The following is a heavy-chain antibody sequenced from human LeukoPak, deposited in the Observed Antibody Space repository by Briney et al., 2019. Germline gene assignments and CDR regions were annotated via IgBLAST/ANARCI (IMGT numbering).Heavy chain of an antibody. CDR1: GFTFSDHY. D-gene: IGHD1-26*01. Sequence: GGSLRLSCAASGFTFSDHYMDWVRQAPGKGLEWVGRTRNKANRYTTEYAASVKGRFTISRDDSKNSLYVQMNSLKTEDTAVYFCARGPPGISHPLDLWGQGTLVTVSS. CDR2: TRNKANRYTT. J-gene: IGHJ5*02. V-gene: IGHV3-72*01. CDR3: ARGPPGISHPLDL.